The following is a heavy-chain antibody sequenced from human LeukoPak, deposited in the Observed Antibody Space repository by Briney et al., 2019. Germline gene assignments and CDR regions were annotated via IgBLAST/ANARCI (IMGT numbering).Heavy chain of an antibody. V-gene: IGHV4-30-2*01. D-gene: IGHD6-13*01. CDR1: GGSISSGGYS. Sequence: PSQTLSLTCAVSGGSISSGGYSWSWIRQPPGKGLEWIGYIYHSGSTYYNPSLKSRVTISVDRSKNQFSLKLSSVTAADTAVYYCARAIGAAARGWFDPWGQGTLVTASS. CDR3: ARAIGAAARGWFDP. CDR2: IYHSGST. J-gene: IGHJ5*02.